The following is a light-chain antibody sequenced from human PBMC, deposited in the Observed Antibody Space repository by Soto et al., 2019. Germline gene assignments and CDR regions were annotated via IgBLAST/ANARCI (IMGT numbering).Light chain of an antibody. CDR3: QTWGTGMEV. CDR2: LNSDGSH. Sequence: QPVLTQSPSASASLGASVKLTCTLSSGHSSYAIAWHQQQPEKGPRYLMKLNSDGSHSKGDAIPDRFSGSSSWAERYLTISRLQAEDEADYYCQTWGTGMEVFGGGTKLTVL. V-gene: IGLV4-69*01. CDR1: SGHSSYA. J-gene: IGLJ2*01.